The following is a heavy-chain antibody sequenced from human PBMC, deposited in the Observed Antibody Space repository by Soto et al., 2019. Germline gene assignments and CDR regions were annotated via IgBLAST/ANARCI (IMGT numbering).Heavy chain of an antibody. Sequence: QVQLVQSGAEEKKPGASVKVSCKASGYTFTSYYMHWVRQAPGQGLEWMGIINPSGGSTSYAQKFQGRVTMTRDTSTSTVYMELSSLRSEDTALYYCARGIDIVVVVAATLPDYWGQGTLVTVSS. D-gene: IGHD2-15*01. V-gene: IGHV1-46*01. CDR3: ARGIDIVVVVAATLPDY. CDR1: GYTFTSYY. J-gene: IGHJ4*02. CDR2: INPSGGST.